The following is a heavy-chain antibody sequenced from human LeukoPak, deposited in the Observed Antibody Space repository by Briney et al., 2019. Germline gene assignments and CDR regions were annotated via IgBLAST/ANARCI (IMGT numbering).Heavy chain of an antibody. CDR2: INHCGST. D-gene: IGHD1-7*01. CDR3: ARGRRSKLSDY. V-gene: IGHV4-34*01. CDR1: GGSFSGYY. J-gene: IGHJ4*02. Sequence: PSETLSLTCAVYGGSFSGYYWSWIRQPPGKGLEWIGEINHCGSTNYNPSLKSRVTISVDTSKNQFSLKLSSVTAADTAVYYCARGRRSKLSDYWGQGTLVTVSS.